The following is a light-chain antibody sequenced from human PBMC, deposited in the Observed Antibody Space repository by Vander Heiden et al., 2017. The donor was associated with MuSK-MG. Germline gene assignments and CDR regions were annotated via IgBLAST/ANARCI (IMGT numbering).Light chain of an antibody. V-gene: IGLV3-1*01. J-gene: IGLJ2*01. Sequence: SYDLSQPPSVSVSPGQTASFSCSGDTLGDKYVCWYQQKPDQSPVLVVYENDKRPAGIPERFSSSISGTTATLTISGTQATDEADYFSQAWNSSTVVFGGETKLTVL. CDR1: TLGDKY. CDR3: QAWNSSTVV. CDR2: END.